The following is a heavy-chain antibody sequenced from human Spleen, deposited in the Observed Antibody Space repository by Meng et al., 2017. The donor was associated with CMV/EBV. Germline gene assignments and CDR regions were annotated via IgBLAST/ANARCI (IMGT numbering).Heavy chain of an antibody. CDR1: GGNFSSYA. Sequence: ASVKVSCKASGGNFSSYAISWVRLAPGQGLEWMGWINPNSGGTNYAQKFQGRVTMTRDTSISTAYMELSRLRSDDTAVYYCARSKSTTYYDFWSGPYYYYGMDVWGQGTTVTVSS. CDR2: INPNSGGT. D-gene: IGHD3-3*01. CDR3: ARSKSTTYYDFWSGPYYYYGMDV. J-gene: IGHJ6*02. V-gene: IGHV1-2*02.